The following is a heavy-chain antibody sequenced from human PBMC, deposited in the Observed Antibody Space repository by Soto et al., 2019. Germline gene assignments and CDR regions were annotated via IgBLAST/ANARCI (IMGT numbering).Heavy chain of an antibody. D-gene: IGHD5-18*01. CDR3: ARLRRGYSYGYYYYGMDV. Sequence: TSETLSLTCTVSGGSISSGNYYWSWIRQHPGKGLEWIGYIYYSGSTSYNPSLKSRVTISVDTSKNQFSLKLSSVTAADTALYYCARLRRGYSYGYYYYGMDVWGQGTTVTVSS. J-gene: IGHJ6*02. V-gene: IGHV4-30-4*08. CDR2: IYYSGST. CDR1: GGSISSGNYY.